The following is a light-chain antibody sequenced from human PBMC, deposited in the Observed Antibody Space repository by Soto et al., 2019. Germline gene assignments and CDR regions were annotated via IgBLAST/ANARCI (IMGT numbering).Light chain of an antibody. V-gene: IGLV7-46*01. Sequence: QAVVTQEPSLTVSPGGTVTLTCGSSTGAVTSGHYPYWFQQKPGQAPKTLLYDTTNKHSWSPARFSGSLLGGKAALTLSGAQPEDEADYYCLLVYSGIVVFGGGTKVTVL. CDR3: LLVYSGIVV. CDR2: DTT. J-gene: IGLJ2*01. CDR1: TGAVTSGHY.